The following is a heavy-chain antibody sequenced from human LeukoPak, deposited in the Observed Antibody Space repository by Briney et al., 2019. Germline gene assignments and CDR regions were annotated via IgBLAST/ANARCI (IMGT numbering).Heavy chain of an antibody. Sequence: PGGSLRLSCAASGFTFSRDWMHWVRQATGKGLEWVSAIDTPGNTYYQGSVKGRFTISREDAKNSLYLQMNSLTDGDTAVYYCIRIRTREHQYGMDVWGQGTTVTVSS. CDR3: IRIRTREHQYGMDV. J-gene: IGHJ6*02. V-gene: IGHV3-13*01. CDR2: IDTPGNT. CDR1: GFTFSRDW. D-gene: IGHD1-26*01.